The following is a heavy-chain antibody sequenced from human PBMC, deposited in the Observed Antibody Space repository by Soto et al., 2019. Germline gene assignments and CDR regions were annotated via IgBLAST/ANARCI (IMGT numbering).Heavy chain of an antibody. J-gene: IGHJ3*02. V-gene: IGHV1-18*01. CDR3: ARDPDVAVAATDAFDI. Sequence: QVPLVQSGAEVKKPGASVKVSCKASGYTFTSYGISWVRQAPGQGLEWMGWISAYNGNTNYAQKLQGRVTMTTDTSTRTADMELRSLRSDDTAVYYCARDPDVAVAATDAFDIWGQGTMVTVSS. D-gene: IGHD6-19*01. CDR1: GYTFTSYG. CDR2: ISAYNGNT.